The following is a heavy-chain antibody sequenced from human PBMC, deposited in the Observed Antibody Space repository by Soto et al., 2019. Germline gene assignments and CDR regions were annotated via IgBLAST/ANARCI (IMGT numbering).Heavy chain of an antibody. Sequence: ASVKVSCKASGSSFPNNDVTWVRQATGQGLEGMGWMNPGSGDTGYAQKFQGRVTMTRDISIATAYMELSSLRSDDTAIYYCARMATVGSLNWFDPWGQGARVTGSS. V-gene: IGHV1-8*01. CDR2: MNPGSGDT. J-gene: IGHJ5*02. CDR1: GSSFPNND. CDR3: ARMATVGSLNWFDP. D-gene: IGHD3-10*01.